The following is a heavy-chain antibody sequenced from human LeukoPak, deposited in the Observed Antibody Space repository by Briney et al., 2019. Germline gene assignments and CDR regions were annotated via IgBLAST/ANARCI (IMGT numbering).Heavy chain of an antibody. CDR3: AAYGDRDDY. J-gene: IGHJ4*02. V-gene: IGHV3-30-3*01. CDR1: GFTFSNYS. CDR2: ISYDGSNK. D-gene: IGHD4-17*01. Sequence: GGSLRLSCAASGFTFSNYSMSRVRQAPGRGMEWVAVISYDGSNKYYADSVKGRFTISRDNSKNTLYVQMNSLRAEDTAVYYCAAYGDRDDYWGQGTLVTVSS.